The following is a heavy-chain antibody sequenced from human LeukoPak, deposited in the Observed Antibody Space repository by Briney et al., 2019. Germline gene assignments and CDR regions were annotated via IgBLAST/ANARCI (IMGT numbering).Heavy chain of an antibody. CDR1: GFTFDDYG. CDR3: ARADLDSSGYFDY. J-gene: IGHJ4*02. Sequence: GGSLRLSCAPSGFTFDDYGMSWVRQAPGKGLQWVSGINWNGGSTGYADSVKGRFTISRDNAKNSLYLQMNSLRAEDTALYYCARADLDSSGYFDYWGQGTLVTVSS. CDR2: INWNGGST. D-gene: IGHD3-22*01. V-gene: IGHV3-20*04.